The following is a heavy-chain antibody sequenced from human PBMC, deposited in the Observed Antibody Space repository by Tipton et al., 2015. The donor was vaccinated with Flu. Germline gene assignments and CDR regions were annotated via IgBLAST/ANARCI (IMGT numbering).Heavy chain of an antibody. Sequence: LSCAVYGGSFSGYYWSWIRQTPGKGLEWIGEINHSGSTNYNPSLKSRVTISVDTSKNQFSLSVTAADTGVYYCARRRDGYNCFDSWGQGTLVTVSS. J-gene: IGHJ4*02. CDR2: INHSGST. CDR3: ARRRDGYNCFDS. CDR1: GGSFSGYY. V-gene: IGHV4-34*01. D-gene: IGHD5-24*01.